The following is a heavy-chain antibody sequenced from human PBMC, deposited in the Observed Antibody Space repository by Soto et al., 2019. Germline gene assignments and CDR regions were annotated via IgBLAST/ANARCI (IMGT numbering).Heavy chain of an antibody. V-gene: IGHV4-31*03. Sequence: QVQLQKSGPGLVKPSQTLSLTCTVSGGSISSGGYYWSWIRQHPGKGLEWIGYIYYSGSTYYNPSLKSRVTISVDTSKNQFSLKVSSVTAADTAVYYCARDYGINDAFDIWGRGTMVTVSS. CDR3: ARDYGINDAFDI. CDR2: IYYSGST. CDR1: GGSISSGGYY. D-gene: IGHD3-16*01. J-gene: IGHJ3*02.